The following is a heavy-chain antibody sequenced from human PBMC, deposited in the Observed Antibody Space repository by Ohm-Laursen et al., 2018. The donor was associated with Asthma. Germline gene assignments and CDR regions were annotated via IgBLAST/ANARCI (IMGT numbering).Heavy chain of an antibody. CDR1: GDSISSGDNY. V-gene: IGHV4-31*02. Sequence: SQTLSLTWTVAGDSISSGDNYWSWIRQHPGKGLEWISYIYYTGNTYSNPSLRSRVAISVDTSTNQFSLNLTSVTAADTAVYYCARGSFYYESTGYYFFDHWGQGALVTVSS. CDR3: ARGSFYYESTGYYFFDH. J-gene: IGHJ4*02. CDR2: IYYTGNT. D-gene: IGHD3-22*01.